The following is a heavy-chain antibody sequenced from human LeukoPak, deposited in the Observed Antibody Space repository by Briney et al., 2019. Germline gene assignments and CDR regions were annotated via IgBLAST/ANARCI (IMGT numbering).Heavy chain of an antibody. CDR1: GGSISSTSHY. J-gene: IGHJ4*02. D-gene: IGHD5-24*01. CDR2: IYYSGIT. V-gene: IGHV4-39*01. CDR3: ARRRDEYGSYFDY. Sequence: SETLSLTCTVSGGSISSTSHYWGWIRQPPGTGLEWIGSIYYSGITDYNPSLRSRVTISLDTSNNQVSLKLNSVTAADTAVYYCARRRDEYGSYFDYWGQGTLVTVSS.